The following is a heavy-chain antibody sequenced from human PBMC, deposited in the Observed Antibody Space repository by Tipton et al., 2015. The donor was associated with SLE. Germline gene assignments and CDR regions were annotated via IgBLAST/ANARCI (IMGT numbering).Heavy chain of an antibody. CDR3: AGDQGVGDPFDF. CDR1: GGSISGYY. D-gene: IGHD3-16*01. J-gene: IGHJ3*01. Sequence: TLSLTCTVSGGSISGYYWSWVRQPAGKGLEWIGRIYTSAGTIYNPSLKSRVTLSSGTPKNQFSLKVTSVTAADTAVYYCAGDQGVGDPFDFWGHGTLVTVSS. V-gene: IGHV4-4*07. CDR2: IYTSAGT.